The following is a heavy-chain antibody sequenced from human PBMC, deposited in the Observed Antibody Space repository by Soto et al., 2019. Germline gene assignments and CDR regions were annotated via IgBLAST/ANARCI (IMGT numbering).Heavy chain of an antibody. CDR2: INHLGSI. Sequence: QVQLQQWGAGLLKPSETLSLTCVVSGGSLSDYFWSWIRQPPGMALEWIGEINHLGSINYNPSLKRRVTMSVDMSKNQFSLTLNSVTAADTATYYCARGGISHWAYFYYMDVWDRGTTVTVSS. CDR3: ARGGISHWAYFYYMDV. V-gene: IGHV4-34*01. CDR1: GGSLSDYF. D-gene: IGHD2-21*01. J-gene: IGHJ6*03.